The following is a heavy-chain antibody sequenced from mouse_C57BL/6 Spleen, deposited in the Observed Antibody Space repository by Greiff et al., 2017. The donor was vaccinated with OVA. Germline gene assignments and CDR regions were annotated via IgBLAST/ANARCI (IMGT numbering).Heavy chain of an antibody. CDR3: ARNGPGKFAY. V-gene: IGHV1-50*01. CDR2: IDPSDSYT. CDR1: GYTFTSYW. J-gene: IGHJ3*01. Sequence: QVQLQQPGAELVKPGASVKLSCKASGYTFTSYWMQWVKQRPGQGLEWIGEIDPSDSYTNYNQKFKGKATLTVDTSSSTAYMQLSSLTSEDSAVYYCARNGPGKFAYWGQGTLVTVSA.